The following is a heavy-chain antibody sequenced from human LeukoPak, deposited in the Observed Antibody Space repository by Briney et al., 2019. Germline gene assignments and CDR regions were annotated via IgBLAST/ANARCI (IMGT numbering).Heavy chain of an antibody. CDR2: IKQDGSGK. CDR3: ARGPREYCSSSSCFFDY. V-gene: IGHV3-7*01. Sequence: GGSPRLSCAASGFTFSSYWMSWVRQAPGKGLEWVANIKQDGSGKYYVDSVKGRFTISRDNAKNSLYLQMNSLRAEDTAVYYCARGPREYCSSSSCFFDYWGQGSLVTVSS. D-gene: IGHD2-2*01. CDR1: GFTFSSYW. J-gene: IGHJ4*02.